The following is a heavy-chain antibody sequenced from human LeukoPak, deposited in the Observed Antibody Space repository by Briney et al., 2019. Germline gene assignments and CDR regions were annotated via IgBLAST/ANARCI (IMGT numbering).Heavy chain of an antibody. Sequence: ASVKVSCKVSGYTLTELSMHWVRQAPGKGLEWMGGFDPEVGKTIYAQKFQGRVTITADKSTSTAYMELSSLRSEDTAVYYCASGPTKLVDEYNWFDPWGQGTLVTVSS. J-gene: IGHJ5*02. D-gene: IGHD6-13*01. CDR2: FDPEVGKT. CDR1: GYTLTELS. CDR3: ASGPTKLVDEYNWFDP. V-gene: IGHV1-24*01.